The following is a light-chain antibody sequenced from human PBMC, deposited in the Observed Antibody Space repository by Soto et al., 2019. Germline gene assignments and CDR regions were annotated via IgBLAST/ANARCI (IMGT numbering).Light chain of an antibody. V-gene: IGLV1-40*01. CDR3: QSYENSRTGFYV. J-gene: IGLJ1*01. CDR2: GNT. CDR1: SSDIGAGFD. Sequence: QSVLTQPPSVSGAPGQRVTISCTGSSSDIGAGFDVHWYQHPPGTAPKLLIYGNTNRPSGVPGRFSGSKSGTSASLVITGLQAEDEADYYCQSYENSRTGFYVFGTGTKLTVL.